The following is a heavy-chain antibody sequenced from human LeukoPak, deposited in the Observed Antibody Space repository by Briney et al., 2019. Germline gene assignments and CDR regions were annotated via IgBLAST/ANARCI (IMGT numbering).Heavy chain of an antibody. CDR2: IYYSGST. CDR3: ARLVAAAGMAFDY. D-gene: IGHD6-13*01. V-gene: IGHV4-39*07. J-gene: IGHJ4*02. CDR1: GGSISSSSYY. Sequence: SSETLSLTCTVSGGSISSSSYYWGWIRQPPGKGLEWIGSIYYSGSTYYNPSLKSRVTISVDTSKNQFSLKLSSVTTADTAVYYCARLVAAAGMAFDYWGQGTLVTVSS.